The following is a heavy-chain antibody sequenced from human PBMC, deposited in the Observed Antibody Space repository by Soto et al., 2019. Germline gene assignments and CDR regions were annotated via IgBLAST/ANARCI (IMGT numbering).Heavy chain of an antibody. CDR3: ARQSALGGYDYYFDY. V-gene: IGHV4-39*01. CDR1: GGSISSSSYY. D-gene: IGHD5-12*01. Sequence: QLQLQESGPGLVKPSETLSLTCTVSGGSISSSSYYWGWIRQPPGKGLEWIGSIYYSGSTYYNPSLKNRVTIYVDTSKNQFSLKLSSVTAADTAVYYCARQSALGGYDYYFDYWGQGTLVTVSS. CDR2: IYYSGST. J-gene: IGHJ4*02.